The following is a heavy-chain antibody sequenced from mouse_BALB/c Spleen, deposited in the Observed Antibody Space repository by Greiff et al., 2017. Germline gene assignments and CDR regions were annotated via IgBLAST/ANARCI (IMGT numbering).Heavy chain of an antibody. D-gene: IGHD2-14*01. CDR1: GYTFTDYA. Sequence: VKLVESGAELVRPGVSVKISCKGSGYTFTDYAMHWVKQSHAKSLEWIGVISTYYGDASYNQKFKGKATMTVDKSSSTAYMELARLTSEDSAIYYCARRYDVGGAIDYWGQGTSVTVSS. CDR3: ARRYDVGGAIDY. CDR2: ISTYYGDA. V-gene: IGHV1S137*01. J-gene: IGHJ4*01.